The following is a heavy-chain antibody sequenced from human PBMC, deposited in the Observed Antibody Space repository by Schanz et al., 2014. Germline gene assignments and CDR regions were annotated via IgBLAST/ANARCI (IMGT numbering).Heavy chain of an antibody. V-gene: IGHV1-8*02. D-gene: IGHD6-13*01. CDR1: GYTFTSYD. CDR2: MNPNSGNT. J-gene: IGHJ4*02. Sequence: QVQLVQSGAEVKKPGASVRLSCEASGYTFTSYDINWVRQAPGQGLEWMGWMNPNSGNTGYAQKFQGRVNMTRDTSTSTVYMELSSLRSEDTAVYYCARDGEAAAGCDYWGQGTLVTVSS. CDR3: ARDGEAAAGCDY.